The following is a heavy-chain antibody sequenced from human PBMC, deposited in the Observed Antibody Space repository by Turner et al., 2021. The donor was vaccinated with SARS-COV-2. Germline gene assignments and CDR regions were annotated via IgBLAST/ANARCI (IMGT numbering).Heavy chain of an antibody. CDR2: VYSGGST. Sequence: EVQLVESGGGLVQPGGSLRLSCAASVFTVSSNYMSWVRQAPGKGLEWVSVVYSGGSTYYADSVKGRFTISRDNSKNTLYLQMHSLRAEDSAVYYCAKDLAAYYDSSGYYSYYYGVDVWGQGTTVTVSS. D-gene: IGHD3-22*01. V-gene: IGHV3-66*01. CDR1: VFTVSSNY. CDR3: AKDLAAYYDSSGYYSYYYGVDV. J-gene: IGHJ6*02.